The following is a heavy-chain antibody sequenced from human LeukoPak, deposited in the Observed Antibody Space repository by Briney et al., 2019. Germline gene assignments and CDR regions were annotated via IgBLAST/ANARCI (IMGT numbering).Heavy chain of an antibody. J-gene: IGHJ4*02. D-gene: IGHD4-17*01. CDR2: ISGSGGST. V-gene: IGHV3-23*01. CDR1: GLTFSSYV. CDR3: ANPPYGDPTVGIFDY. Sequence: GGSRRLSCAASGLTFSSYVMSWVRQAPGKGLEWVSSISGSGGSTYYADSVKGRFTISRDNSKNTLYLQMNSLRAEDTAVYFCANPPYGDPTVGIFDYWGQGTLATVSS.